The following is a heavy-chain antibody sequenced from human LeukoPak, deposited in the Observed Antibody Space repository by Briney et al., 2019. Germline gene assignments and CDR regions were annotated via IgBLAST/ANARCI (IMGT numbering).Heavy chain of an antibody. D-gene: IGHD3-10*01. CDR1: GFTFSTYW. CDR3: ARDLGHYYGSGSYPWYFDY. V-gene: IGHV3-7*01. Sequence: GGSLRLSCAASGFTFSTYWMSWVRQAPGKGLEWVANIKQDGSEKYYVDSVKGRFTISRDNAKNSLYLQMNSLRAEDTAVYYCARDLGHYYGSGSYPWYFDYWGQGTLVTVSS. CDR2: IKQDGSEK. J-gene: IGHJ4*02.